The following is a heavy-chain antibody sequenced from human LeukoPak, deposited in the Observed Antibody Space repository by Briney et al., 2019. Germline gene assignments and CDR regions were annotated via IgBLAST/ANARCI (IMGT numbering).Heavy chain of an antibody. CDR1: GGSINSGGHY. CDR2: IYFSGST. V-gene: IGHV4-31*03. J-gene: IGHJ3*02. CDR3: ARNILGSDTFDI. Sequence: KASETLSLTCTVSGGSINSGGHYWSWIRQHPGRGLEWIGYIYFSGSTYYNPSLKSRVTISLDTSKNQFSLKLNSVTAADTAIYYCARNILGSDTFDIWGQGTLVTVSS. D-gene: IGHD7-27*01.